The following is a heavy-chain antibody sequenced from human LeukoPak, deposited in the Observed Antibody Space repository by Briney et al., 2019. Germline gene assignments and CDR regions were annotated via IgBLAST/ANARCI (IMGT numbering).Heavy chain of an antibody. V-gene: IGHV1-2*02. D-gene: IGHD6-13*01. Sequence: ASVKVSCKAFGYTFTGYFIHWVRHAPGQGLEWMGWINPNSGDTSYAQKFQGRLTMTRDTSISTAYMELSSLTSDDTAVYFCARVGGSWYLRLGSWGQGTLVTVSS. J-gene: IGHJ4*02. CDR3: ARVGGSWYLRLGS. CDR1: GYTFTGYF. CDR2: INPNSGDT.